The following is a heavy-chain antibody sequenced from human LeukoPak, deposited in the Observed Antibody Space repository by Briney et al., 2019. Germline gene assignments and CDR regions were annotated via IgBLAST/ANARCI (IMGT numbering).Heavy chain of an antibody. Sequence: GGSLRLSWAASGFTVSSNDMSWVREAPGKVLEWVSLLYSGGNTYYADSMKGRLTISRDNSTNTLFLQMNSLRAEDTAVYYCASWPVGWYGEDSWGQGTLVTVSS. CDR2: LYSGGNT. J-gene: IGHJ4*02. CDR1: GFTVSSND. D-gene: IGHD6-19*01. CDR3: ASWPVGWYGEDS. V-gene: IGHV3-53*01.